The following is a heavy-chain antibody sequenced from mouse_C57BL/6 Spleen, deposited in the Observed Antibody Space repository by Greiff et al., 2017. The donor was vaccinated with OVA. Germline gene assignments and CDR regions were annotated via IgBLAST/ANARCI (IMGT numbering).Heavy chain of an antibody. J-gene: IGHJ2*01. CDR3: ARSVYDYDEGLFDY. V-gene: IGHV1-64*01. CDR1: GYTFTSYW. D-gene: IGHD2-4*01. Sequence: QVQLQQSGAELVKPGASVKLSCKASGYTFTSYWMHWVKQRPGQGLEWIGMIHPNSGSTNYNEKFKSKATLTVDKSSSTAYMQLSSLTSEDSAVYYCARSVYDYDEGLFDYWGQGTTLTVSS. CDR2: IHPNSGST.